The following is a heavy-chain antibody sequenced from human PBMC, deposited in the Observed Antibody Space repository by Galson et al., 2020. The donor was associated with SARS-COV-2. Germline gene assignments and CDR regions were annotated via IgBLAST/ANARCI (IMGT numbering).Heavy chain of an antibody. CDR1: GFTFSNAW. CDR3: TTEMSGYVWDFYY. Sequence: GGSLRLSCAASGFTFSNAWMSWVRQAPGKGLEWVGRIKSKTDGGTTDYAAPVKGRFTISRDDSKNTLYLQMNSLKTEDTAVYYCTTEMSGYVWDFYYWGQGTLVTVSS. CDR2: IKSKTDGGTT. J-gene: IGHJ4*02. D-gene: IGHD3-16*01. V-gene: IGHV3-15*01.